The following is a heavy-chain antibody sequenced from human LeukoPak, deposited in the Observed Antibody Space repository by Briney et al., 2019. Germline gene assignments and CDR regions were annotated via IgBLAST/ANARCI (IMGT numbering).Heavy chain of an antibody. CDR1: GYTLTELS. CDR2: FDTEDGET. V-gene: IGHV1-24*01. CDR3: ATGAYDSSGYYEKINWFDP. J-gene: IGHJ5*02. D-gene: IGHD3-22*01. Sequence: ASVKVSCKVSGYTLTELSMHWVRQAPGKGLEWMGGFDTEDGETIYAQKFQGRVTMTEDTSTDTAYMELSSLRSEDTAVYYCATGAYDSSGYYEKINWFDPWGQGTLVTVSS.